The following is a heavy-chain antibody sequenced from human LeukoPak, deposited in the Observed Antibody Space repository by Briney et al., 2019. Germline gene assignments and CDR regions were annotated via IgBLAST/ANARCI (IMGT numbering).Heavy chain of an antibody. D-gene: IGHD6-13*01. J-gene: IGHJ3*02. CDR2: IDPSDFYT. CDR1: GYRFSTYR. V-gene: IGHV5-10-1*01. CDR3: ASSIAAASIGQNTFDI. Sequence: GESLKISCKGSGYRFSTYRISWVRQMPGKGLEWMGKIDPSDFYTDYSPSFQGHVTISADTSISTAFLQWSSLKTSDTAIYYCASSIAAASIGQNTFDIWGQGTVVAVSS.